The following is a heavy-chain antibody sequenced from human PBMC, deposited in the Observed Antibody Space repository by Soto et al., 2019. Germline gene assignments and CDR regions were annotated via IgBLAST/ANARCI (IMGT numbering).Heavy chain of an antibody. D-gene: IGHD2-2*01. V-gene: IGHV3-48*01. CDR3: VKDRRIAPAADFYFDS. J-gene: IGHJ4*02. Sequence: EVQLVESGGGLVQPGGSLTLSCAASGFIFSAYSINWVRRAPGKGLEWVSYISSRTNTIHYADSVQGRFTISRDDAKNSLALQMSSLRVEDTAVYYCVKDRRIAPAADFYFDSWRQGTLVTVSS. CDR2: ISSRTNTI. CDR1: GFIFSAYS.